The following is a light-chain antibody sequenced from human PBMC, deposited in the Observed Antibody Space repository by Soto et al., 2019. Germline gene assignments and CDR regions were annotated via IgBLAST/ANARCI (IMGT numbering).Light chain of an antibody. CDR2: GAS. Sequence: DIVMTQYPATLPVSLGESATLSCRASQSVSSNLAWYQQKFGQAPSLLIYGASTRATGIPARFSGSGSGTEFTLTISSLQSEDFAVYYCQQYNNWPRTFGQGTKVDI. CDR3: QQYNNWPRT. CDR1: QSVSSN. V-gene: IGKV3-15*01. J-gene: IGKJ1*01.